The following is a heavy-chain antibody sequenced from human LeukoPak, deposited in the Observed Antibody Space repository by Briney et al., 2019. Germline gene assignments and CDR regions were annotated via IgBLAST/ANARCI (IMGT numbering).Heavy chain of an antibody. J-gene: IGHJ3*02. D-gene: IGHD2-8*01. CDR1: GGSFSGYY. V-gene: IGHV4-34*01. CDR3: ARGRAPGYARXXXDI. Sequence: PSETLSLTCAVYGGSFSGYYWSWIRQPPGKGLEWIGEINHSGSTNYNPSLKSRVTISVDTSKNQFSLKLSSVTAADTAVYYCARGRAPGYARXXXDIWGQGXXVTXSS. CDR2: INHSGST.